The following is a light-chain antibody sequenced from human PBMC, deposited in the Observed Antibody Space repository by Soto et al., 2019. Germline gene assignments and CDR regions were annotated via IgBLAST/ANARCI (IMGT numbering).Light chain of an antibody. CDR1: SSDVGGYNY. CDR2: DVT. Sequence: SALPQPASVSVSPGQSITISCTGTSSDVGGYNYVSWYQQHPVKAPKLMIYDVTNRPSGVSDRFSGSKSGNTASLTISGLQAEDEADYYCSSYTSSSTPYVFGTGTKVTVL. J-gene: IGLJ1*01. CDR3: SSYTSSSTPYV. V-gene: IGLV2-14*01.